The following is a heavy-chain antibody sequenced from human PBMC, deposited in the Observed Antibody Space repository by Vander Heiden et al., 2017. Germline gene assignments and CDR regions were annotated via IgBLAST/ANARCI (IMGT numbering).Heavy chain of an antibody. D-gene: IGHD2-2*01. CDR3: ATRYCSSIGCYDDSFDI. Sequence: EVQLVESGGGLVKPGGSLRLSCAASGFTFNNAWMIWVRQGPGKGLEWVGRIKSKTDRGTADYAAPVKGRFTISRDDSKNTLYLQMNSLKTEDTAVYYCATRYCSSIGCYDDSFDIWGQGTLVTVSS. V-gene: IGHV3-15*01. J-gene: IGHJ3*02. CDR2: IKSKTDRGTA. CDR1: GFTFNNAW.